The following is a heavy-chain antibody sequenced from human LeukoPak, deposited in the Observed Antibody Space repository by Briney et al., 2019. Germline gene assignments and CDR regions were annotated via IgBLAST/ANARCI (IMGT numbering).Heavy chain of an antibody. CDR1: GDSITSYY. D-gene: IGHD5-24*01. CDR2: IYYSGST. Sequence: SETLSLTCNVSGDSITSYYWSWIRQPPGKGLEWIGHIYYSGSTNYNPPLKSRVTISADTSKNQFSLKMSSVTAADTAVYYCARSRDGYNQNTPLYYWGQGILVTVSS. V-gene: IGHV4-59*01. CDR3: ARSRDGYNQNTPLYY. J-gene: IGHJ4*02.